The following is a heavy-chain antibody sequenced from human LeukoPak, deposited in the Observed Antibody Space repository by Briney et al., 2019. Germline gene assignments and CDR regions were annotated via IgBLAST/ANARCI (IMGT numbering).Heavy chain of an antibody. J-gene: IGHJ4*02. D-gene: IGHD1-1*01. Sequence: SETLSLTCAVYGGSFSGYYWSWIRQPPGKGLEWIGEINHSGSTNYNPSLKSRVTISVDTSKNQFSLKLSPVTAADTAVYYCARALGVERGYWGQGTLVTVSS. CDR3: ARALGVERGY. CDR1: GGSFSGYY. CDR2: INHSGST. V-gene: IGHV4-34*01.